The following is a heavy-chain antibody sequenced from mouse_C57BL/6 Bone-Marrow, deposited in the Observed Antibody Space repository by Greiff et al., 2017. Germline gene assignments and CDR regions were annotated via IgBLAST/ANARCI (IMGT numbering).Heavy chain of an antibody. J-gene: IGHJ2*01. V-gene: IGHV1-54*01. CDR1: GYAFTNYL. D-gene: IGHD1-3*01. Sequence: QVQLQQSGAELVRPGTSVKVSCKASGYAFTNYLIEWVKQRPGQGLEWIGVINPGSGGTNYNEKFKGKATLTADTSSSTAYMQLSSLTSEDSAVYNSARLGGKGGFDYWGQGTTLTVSS. CDR2: INPGSGGT. CDR3: ARLGGKGGFDY.